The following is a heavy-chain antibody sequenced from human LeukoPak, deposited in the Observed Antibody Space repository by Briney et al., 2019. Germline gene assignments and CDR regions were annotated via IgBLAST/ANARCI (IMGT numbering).Heavy chain of an antibody. V-gene: IGHV1-18*01. CDR1: GYTFTSYG. D-gene: IGHD2-2*01. Sequence: ASVKVSCKASGYTFTSYGISWVRQAPGQGLEWMGWISPYNGNTDYAQRLQGRVTMTEDTSTDTAYMELSSLRSEDTAVYYCATIGCSSTSCPGRNWFDPWGQGTLVTVSS. CDR2: ISPYNGNT. J-gene: IGHJ5*02. CDR3: ATIGCSSTSCPGRNWFDP.